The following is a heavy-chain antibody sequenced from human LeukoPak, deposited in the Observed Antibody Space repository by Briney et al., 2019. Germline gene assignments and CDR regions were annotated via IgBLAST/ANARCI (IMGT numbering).Heavy chain of an antibody. CDR2: ISYDGSNK. CDR3: AKDSGIAVAGTLRAFDI. CDR1: GFTCSSYG. J-gene: IGHJ3*02. D-gene: IGHD6-19*01. Sequence: GGSLRHSSAAPGFTCSSYGMHRVSQAPGKGLEWVAVISYDGSNKYFADSVKGRFTISRDNSKNTLYLQMNSLRAEDTAVYYCAKDSGIAVAGTLRAFDIWGQGTMVTVSS. V-gene: IGHV3-30*18.